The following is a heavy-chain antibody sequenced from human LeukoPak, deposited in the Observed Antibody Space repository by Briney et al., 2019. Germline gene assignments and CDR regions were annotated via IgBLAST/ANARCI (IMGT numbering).Heavy chain of an antibody. J-gene: IGHJ4*02. D-gene: IGHD3-10*01. CDR2: ISSSGSTI. V-gene: IGHV3-11*04. CDR3: AKDRMVRGVNPFDY. CDR1: GFTFSDYY. Sequence: GGSLRLSCAASGFTFSDYYMSWIRQAPGKGLEWVSYISSSGSTIYYADSVKGRFTISRDNSKNTLYLQMNSLRTEDTAVYYCAKDRMVRGVNPFDYWGQGTLVTVSS.